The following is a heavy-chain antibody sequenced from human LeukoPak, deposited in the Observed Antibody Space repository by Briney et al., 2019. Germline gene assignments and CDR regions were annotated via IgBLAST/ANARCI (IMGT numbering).Heavy chain of an antibody. V-gene: IGHV4-39*07. CDR1: GGSISSSSYY. CDR3: ARVPGYSSSWYENYFDY. CDR2: IYYSGST. J-gene: IGHJ4*02. D-gene: IGHD6-13*01. Sequence: KPSETLSLTCTVSGGSISSSSYYWGWIRQPPGKGLEWIGSIYYSGSTYYNPSLKSRVTISVDTSKNQFSLKLSSVTAADTAVYYCARVPGYSSSWYENYFDYWGQGTLVTVSS.